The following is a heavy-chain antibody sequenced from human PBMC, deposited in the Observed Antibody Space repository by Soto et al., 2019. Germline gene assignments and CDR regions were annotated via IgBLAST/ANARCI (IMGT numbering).Heavy chain of an antibody. D-gene: IGHD6-13*01. CDR2: IYYSGST. V-gene: IGHV4-59*01. CDR3: ARHSTSKRIAAAGSYFDY. J-gene: IGHJ4*02. Sequence: SETLSLTCTVSGGSISSYYWSWIRQPPGKGLEWIGYIYYSGSTNYNPSLKSRVTISVDTSKNQFSLKLSSVTAADTAVYYCARHSTSKRIAAAGSYFDYWGQGTLVTVSS. CDR1: GGSISSYY.